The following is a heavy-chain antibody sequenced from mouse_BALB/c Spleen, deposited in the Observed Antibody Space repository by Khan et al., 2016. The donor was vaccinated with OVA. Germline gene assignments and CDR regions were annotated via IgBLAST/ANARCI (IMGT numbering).Heavy chain of an antibody. Sequence: LVKTGASVKISCKASGYSFTGYYMHWVKQSHGKSLEWIGYISCYKGATSYNQKFKGKATFTVDTSSSTAYMQFNSLTSDDSAVYYCARPQLTGRGYYFAYWGQGTTLTVSS. D-gene: IGHD4-1*01. CDR2: ISCYKGAT. V-gene: IGHV1S34*01. CDR1: GYSFTGYY. CDR3: ARPQLTGRGYYFAY. J-gene: IGHJ2*01.